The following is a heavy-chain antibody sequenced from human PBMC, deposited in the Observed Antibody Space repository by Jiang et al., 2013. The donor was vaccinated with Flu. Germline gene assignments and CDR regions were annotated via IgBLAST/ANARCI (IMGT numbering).Heavy chain of an antibody. CDR3: ARTSTGTTIYYFDY. CDR2: IYWNDDK. CDR1: GFSLSTSGVG. D-gene: IGHD1-1*01. V-gene: IGHV2-5*01. Sequence: KPTQTLTLTCTFSGFSLSTSGVGVGWIRQPPGKALEWLALIYWNDDKRYSPSLKSRLTITKDTSKNQVVLTMTNMDPVDTATYYCARTSTGTTIYYFDYWGQGTLVTVSS. J-gene: IGHJ4*02.